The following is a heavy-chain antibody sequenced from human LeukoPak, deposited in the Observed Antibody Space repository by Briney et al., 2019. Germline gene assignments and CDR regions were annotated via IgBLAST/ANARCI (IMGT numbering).Heavy chain of an antibody. CDR3: AREELGVTSYYYYYMDV. CDR1: GGSISSGRYY. CDR2: IYTRGST. V-gene: IGHV4-61*02. Sequence: SETLSLTCNVSGGSISSGRYYWSWIRQPAGKGLEWIGRIYTRGSTNYNPSLKSRVTMSVDTSKNQFSLKLSSVTAADTAVYYCAREELGVTSYYYYYMDVWGKGTTVTVSS. D-gene: IGHD3-10*01. J-gene: IGHJ6*03.